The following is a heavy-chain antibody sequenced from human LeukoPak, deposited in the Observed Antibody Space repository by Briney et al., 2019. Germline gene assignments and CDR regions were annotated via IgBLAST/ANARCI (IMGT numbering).Heavy chain of an antibody. CDR2: INPNSGGT. V-gene: IGHV1-2*02. D-gene: IGHD3-10*01. CDR3: ARDPRTMVRGVPAALRY. J-gene: IGHJ4*02. Sequence: VASVKVSCKASGYTFTGYYMHWVRQAPGQGLEWMGWINPNSGGTNYAQKFQGRVTMTRDTSISTAYVELSSLRSEDTAVYYCARDPRTMVRGVPAALRYWGQGTLVTVSS. CDR1: GYTFTGYY.